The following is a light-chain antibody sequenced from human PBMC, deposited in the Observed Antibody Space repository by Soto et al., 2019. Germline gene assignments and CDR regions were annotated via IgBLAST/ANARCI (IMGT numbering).Light chain of an antibody. CDR2: GAS. J-gene: IGKJ2*01. Sequence: IVLTQSPGTLSLSPGESATLSCRASQSVSSNYLAWYQQKPGQNPRLLIYGASSRATGIPDRFSGSGSGTDFTLTISRLEPEDFAVYYCQQYGSSPYTFGQGTKLEIK. V-gene: IGKV3-20*01. CDR3: QQYGSSPYT. CDR1: QSVSSNY.